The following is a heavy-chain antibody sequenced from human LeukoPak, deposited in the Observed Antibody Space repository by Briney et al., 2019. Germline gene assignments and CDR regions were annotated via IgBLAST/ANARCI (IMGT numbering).Heavy chain of an antibody. Sequence: PGGSLRLSCAASGFTFSSYAMSWVRQAPGKGLEWVSAISGSGGSTYYADSVKGRFTISRDNSKNTLYLQMNSLRAEDTAVYYCAKDLIEQQLVPYYFDYWGQGTLVTVSS. CDR3: AKDLIEQQLVPYYFDY. J-gene: IGHJ4*02. V-gene: IGHV3-23*01. D-gene: IGHD6-13*01. CDR2: ISGSGGST. CDR1: GFTFSSYA.